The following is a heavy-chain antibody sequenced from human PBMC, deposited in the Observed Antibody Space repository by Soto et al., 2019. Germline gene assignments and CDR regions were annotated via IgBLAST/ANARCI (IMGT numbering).Heavy chain of an antibody. J-gene: IGHJ6*02. Sequence: SLSLTGAVSSGSRSSFGYSCDWTLERPGNGREWIRYIYHRGSTYYNPSRKSRVTISVDRSKNQSSLKLSSVTAADTAVYYCARGQTPSYGMDVWGQGTTVTVSS. CDR1: SGSRSSFGYS. CDR3: ARGQTPSYGMDV. CDR2: IYHRGST. V-gene: IGHV4-30-2*01.